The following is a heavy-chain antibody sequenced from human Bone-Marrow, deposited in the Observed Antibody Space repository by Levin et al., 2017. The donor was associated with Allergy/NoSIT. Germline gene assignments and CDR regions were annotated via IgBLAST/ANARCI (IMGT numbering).Heavy chain of an antibody. CDR3: ARENYYDSTGYPRQYFFDY. CDR2: IYYSGST. V-gene: IGHV4-39*07. CDR1: GGSISSSNYY. D-gene: IGHD3-22*01. J-gene: IGHJ4*02. Sequence: SETLSLTCSVSGGSISSSNYYWGWIRQPPGKGLEWMGTIYYSGSTYHNPSLQSRGTISADTSKNQLSLKLSSVTAADTAVYYCARENYYDSTGYPRQYFFDYWGQGTLVTVSS.